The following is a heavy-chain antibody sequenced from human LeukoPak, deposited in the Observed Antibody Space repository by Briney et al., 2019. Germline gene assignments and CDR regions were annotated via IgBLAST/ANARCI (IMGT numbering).Heavy chain of an antibody. V-gene: IGHV3-30*01. J-gene: IGHJ3*02. D-gene: IGHD3-22*01. CDR2: ISYDGSNK. CDR1: GFTFSSYA. Sequence: AGGFLRLSCAASGFTFSSYAMHWVRQAPGKGLEWVAVISYDGSNKYYADSVKGRFTISRDNSKNTLYLQMNSLRAEDTAVYYCARDSGPAVVAELWAFDIWGQGTMVTVSS. CDR3: ARDSGPAVVAELWAFDI.